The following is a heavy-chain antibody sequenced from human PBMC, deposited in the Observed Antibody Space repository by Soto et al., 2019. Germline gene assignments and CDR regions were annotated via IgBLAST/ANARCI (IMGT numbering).Heavy chain of an antibody. J-gene: IGHJ5*02. CDR3: ARRNLGDYDILTGYYKRWFDP. D-gene: IGHD3-9*01. CDR2: MNPNSGNT. CDR1: GYTFTSYD. Sequence: ASVKVSCKASGYTFTSYDINWVRQATGQGLEWMGWMNPNSGNTGYAQKFQGRVTMTRNTSISTAYMELSSLRSEDTAVYYCARRNLGDYDILTGYYKRWFDPWGQGTLVTVSS. V-gene: IGHV1-8*01.